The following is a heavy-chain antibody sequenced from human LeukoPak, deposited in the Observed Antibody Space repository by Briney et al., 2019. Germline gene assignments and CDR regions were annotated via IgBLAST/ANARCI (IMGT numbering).Heavy chain of an antibody. CDR1: GGSISSGGYS. Sequence: SETLSLTCTVSGGSISSGGYSWSWIRQHPGKGLEWIGYIYYSGSTYYNPSLKSRVTISVDTSKNQFSLKLSSVTAADTAVYYCARGATKDCWFDPWGQGTLVTVSS. V-gene: IGHV4-31*03. CDR2: IYYSGST. D-gene: IGHD1-26*01. CDR3: ARGATKDCWFDP. J-gene: IGHJ5*02.